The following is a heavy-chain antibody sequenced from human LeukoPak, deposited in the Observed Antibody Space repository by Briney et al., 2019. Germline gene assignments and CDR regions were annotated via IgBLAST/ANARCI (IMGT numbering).Heavy chain of an antibody. V-gene: IGHV1-69*05. CDR3: ARSPLVGDNWFDP. J-gene: IGHJ5*02. D-gene: IGHD2-2*01. Sequence: SVKVSCKXSGGTFSSYAISWVRQAPGQGLEWMGRIIPIFGTANYSQKFQGRVTITTDESTSTAYMELSSLRSEDTAVYYCARSPLVGDNWFDPWGQGTLVTVSS. CDR1: GGTFSSYA. CDR2: IIPIFGTA.